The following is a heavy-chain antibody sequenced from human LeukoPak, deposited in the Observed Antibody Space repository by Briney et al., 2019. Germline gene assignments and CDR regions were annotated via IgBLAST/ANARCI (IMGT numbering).Heavy chain of an antibody. D-gene: IGHD3-16*01. CDR3: ARTHTIRRKMGVGDLGSSSFYFDY. CDR2: IYSGGST. CDR1: GFTVSSNY. V-gene: IGHV3-66*02. J-gene: IGHJ4*02. Sequence: GGSLRLSCAASGFTVSSNYMSWVRQAPGKGLEWVSVIYSGGSTYYADSVKGRFTISRDNSKNTLYLQMNSLRAEDTAVYYCARTHTIRRKMGVGDLGSSSFYFDYWGQGTLVTVPS.